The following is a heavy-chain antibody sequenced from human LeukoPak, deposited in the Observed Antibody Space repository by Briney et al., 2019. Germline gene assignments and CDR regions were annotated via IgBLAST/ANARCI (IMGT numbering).Heavy chain of an antibody. J-gene: IGHJ4*02. D-gene: IGHD3-3*01. CDR2: ISAYNGNT. CDR1: GYTFTSYG. V-gene: IGHV1-18*01. Sequence: GASVKVSCKASGYTFTSYGISWVRQAPGQGLEWMGWISAYNGNTNYAQKLQGRVTMTTDTSTSTAYMELSSLRSEDTAVYYCARGGIEVLEWSPFDYWGQGTLVTVSS. CDR3: ARGGIEVLEWSPFDY.